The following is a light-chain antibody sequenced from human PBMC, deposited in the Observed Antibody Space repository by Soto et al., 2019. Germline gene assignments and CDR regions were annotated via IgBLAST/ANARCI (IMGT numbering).Light chain of an antibody. V-gene: IGKV3-20*01. CDR1: QSVSTNQ. Sequence: EIVLTQSAGTLSVSPGETANLSCRASQSVSTNQLAWYQYKRGQAPRLVFHSATTRANAFPSRFSASGSGTDFTLTISGLQPEDFALYYCQVYGILPWTFGQGTKVDIK. CDR2: SAT. CDR3: QVYGILPWT. J-gene: IGKJ1*01.